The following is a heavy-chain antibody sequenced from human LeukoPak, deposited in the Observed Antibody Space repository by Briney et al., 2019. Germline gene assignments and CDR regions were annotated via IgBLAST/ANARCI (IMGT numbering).Heavy chain of an antibody. CDR2: ISYNGSNK. CDR1: GFTFSSYA. J-gene: IGHJ4*02. Sequence: PGRSLRLPCAASGFTFSSYAMHWVRQAPGKGLEWVAVISYNGSNKYYADSVKGRFTISRDNSKNTLYLQMNSLRAEDAAVYYCARGGLLPADWGQGTLVTVSS. V-gene: IGHV3-30-3*01. CDR3: ARGGLLPAD. D-gene: IGHD1-26*01.